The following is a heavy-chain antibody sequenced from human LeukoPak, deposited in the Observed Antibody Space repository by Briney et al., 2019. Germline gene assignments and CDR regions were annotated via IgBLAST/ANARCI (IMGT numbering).Heavy chain of an antibody. CDR2: IYYTGST. J-gene: IGHJ5*02. D-gene: IGHD4-17*01. Sequence: SETLSLTCTVSGGSISSSSYYWGWIRHPPGRGLEWIGSIYYTGSTYNNPSLKSRVTISVDTSKNQFYLKLSSVTAADTAVYYCARYVTVTTVRYWFDPWGQGTLVIVCS. V-gene: IGHV4-39*01. CDR3: ARYVTVTTVRYWFDP. CDR1: GGSISSSSYY.